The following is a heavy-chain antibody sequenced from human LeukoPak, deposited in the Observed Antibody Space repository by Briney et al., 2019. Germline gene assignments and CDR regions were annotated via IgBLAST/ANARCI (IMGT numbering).Heavy chain of an antibody. CDR1: GGSVSSSTYY. CDR3: ARRRRSNSSHDY. V-gene: IGHV4-39*01. J-gene: IGHJ4*02. CDR2: IYYSGST. Sequence: PSETLSLTCTVSGGSVSSSTYYWDWIRQPPGKGLEWIGTIYYSGSTYYNPSLKSRVTIPVDTSKNQFSLRLSSVTAADTAVYYCARRRRSNSSHDYWGQGTLVTVSS. D-gene: IGHD6-6*01.